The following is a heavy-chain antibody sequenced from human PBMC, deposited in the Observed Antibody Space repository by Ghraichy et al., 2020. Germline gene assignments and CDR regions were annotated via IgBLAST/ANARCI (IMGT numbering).Heavy chain of an antibody. J-gene: IGHJ4*02. D-gene: IGHD1-26*01. CDR3: ARSYYVPNFDY. CDR2: INSDGSST. Sequence: GESLNISCAASGFTFSSYWMHWVRQAPGKGLVWVSRINSDGSSTSYADSVKGRFTISRDNAKNTLYLQMNSLRAEDTAVYYCARSYYVPNFDYWGQGTLVTVSS. CDR1: GFTFSSYW. V-gene: IGHV3-74*01.